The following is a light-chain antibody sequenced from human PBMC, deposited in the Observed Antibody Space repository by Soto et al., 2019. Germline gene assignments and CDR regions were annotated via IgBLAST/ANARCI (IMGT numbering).Light chain of an antibody. CDR1: QDISNY. J-gene: IGKJ1*01. CDR2: DAS. Sequence: DIQMTQSPSSLSASVGDRVTITCQASQDISNYLNWYQQKPGKAPKLLIYDASNLETGVPSRFSGSGSGTDFTLTISNLQPEEFATYFCQESYTTLTWTFGQGTKVDIK. V-gene: IGKV1-33*01. CDR3: QESYTTLTWT.